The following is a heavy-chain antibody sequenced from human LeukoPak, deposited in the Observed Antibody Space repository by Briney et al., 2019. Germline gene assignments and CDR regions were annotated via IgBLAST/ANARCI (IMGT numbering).Heavy chain of an antibody. Sequence: PGGSLRLSCAASGFTLSDHYMDWVRQTPGKGLEWVGRTGNKAKSFATEYAASVKGRFTISRDDSKDSLYLQMNGLKTEDTAVYYCARDAHGDYYFDYWGQGTLVTVSS. CDR2: TGNKAKSFAT. V-gene: IGHV3-72*01. CDR3: ARDAHGDYYFDY. D-gene: IGHD4-17*01. CDR1: GFTLSDHY. J-gene: IGHJ4*02.